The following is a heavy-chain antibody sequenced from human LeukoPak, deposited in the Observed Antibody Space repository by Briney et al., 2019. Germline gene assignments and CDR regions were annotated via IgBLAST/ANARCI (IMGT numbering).Heavy chain of an antibody. V-gene: IGHV4-39*07. J-gene: IGHJ4*02. CDR1: GDSITSTSYY. CDR3: ARGPRFYYGSGSYPFDY. Sequence: PSETLSLTRTVSGDSITSTSYYWGWIRQPPGEGLEWIGTIYYGGSTDYNPSLKSRVTISLETSKNQFSLKLSSVTAADTAVYYCARGPRFYYGSGSYPFDYWGQGTLVTVSS. CDR2: IYYGGST. D-gene: IGHD3-10*01.